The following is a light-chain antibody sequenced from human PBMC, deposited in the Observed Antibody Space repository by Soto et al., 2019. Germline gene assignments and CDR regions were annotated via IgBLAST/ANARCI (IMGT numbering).Light chain of an antibody. J-gene: IGKJ1*01. CDR1: QSVCSRC. CDR2: GAS. Sequence: EIVLTQSPGTLSLSPGEGGTLSCRASQSVCSRCLAWYQQKPRQAPRLLIFGASSRATGIPDTFSGSGSGTEFTLTISRLEPEDSSVYYCQHYGSTPWTFGQGTKVEI. V-gene: IGKV3-20*01. CDR3: QHYGSTPWT.